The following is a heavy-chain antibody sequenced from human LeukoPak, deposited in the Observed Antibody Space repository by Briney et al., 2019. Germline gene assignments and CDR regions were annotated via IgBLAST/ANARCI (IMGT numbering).Heavy chain of an antibody. D-gene: IGHD6-19*01. CDR1: GFTFSTYA. V-gene: IGHV3-23*01. J-gene: IGHJ4*02. Sequence: GGSLRLSCAASGFTFSTYAMTWVRQAPGKGLERVSLISGTGGSTYYADSVKGRFTISRDNSKNTLYLQMNSLRAEDTAVYYCARVAVAAREYFDYWGQGTLVTVSS. CDR2: ISGTGGST. CDR3: ARVAVAAREYFDY.